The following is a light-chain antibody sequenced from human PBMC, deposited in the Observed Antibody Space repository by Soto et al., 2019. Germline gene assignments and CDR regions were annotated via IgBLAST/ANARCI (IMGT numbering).Light chain of an antibody. CDR3: AAWDDSLSGYYV. J-gene: IGLJ1*01. V-gene: IGLV1-44*01. Sequence: QSVLTQPPSASGTPGQRVTISCSGSSSNIGSNTVNWYQQLPGTAPKLLIYSNNQRPSGVPDRFSGSKSGTSASLAISGPQSEDEADYYCAAWDDSLSGYYVFGTGTKVTVL. CDR2: SNN. CDR1: SSNIGSNT.